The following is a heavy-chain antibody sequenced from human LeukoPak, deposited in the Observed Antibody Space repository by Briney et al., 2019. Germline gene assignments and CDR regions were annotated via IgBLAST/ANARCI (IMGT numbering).Heavy chain of an antibody. CDR3: AKDKEQLVGMYYYYYYMDV. J-gene: IGHJ6*03. CDR2: IRYDGSNK. Sequence: PGGSLRLSCAASGFTFSSYGMHWVRQAPGKGLEWVAIIRYDGSNKYYADSVKGRFTISRDNSKNTLYLQINSLRAEDTAVYYCAKDKEQLVGMYYYYYYMDVWGKGTTVTVSS. V-gene: IGHV3-30*02. D-gene: IGHD6-13*01. CDR1: GFTFSSYG.